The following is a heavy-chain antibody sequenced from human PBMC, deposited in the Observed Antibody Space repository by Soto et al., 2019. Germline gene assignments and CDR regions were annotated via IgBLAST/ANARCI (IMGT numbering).Heavy chain of an antibody. J-gene: IGHJ4*02. CDR2: IIPIFGTA. D-gene: IGHD3-16*02. CDR1: GGTFSSHA. V-gene: IGHV1-69*06. CDR3: AXDGDDYVWGSYRYFFDY. Sequence: ASVKVSCKASGGTFSSHAISWVRQAPGQGLEWMGGIIPIFGTANYAQKFQGRVTITADKSTSTAYMELSSLRSEDTAVYYCAXDGDDYVWGSYRYFFDYWGLGTLVTVSS.